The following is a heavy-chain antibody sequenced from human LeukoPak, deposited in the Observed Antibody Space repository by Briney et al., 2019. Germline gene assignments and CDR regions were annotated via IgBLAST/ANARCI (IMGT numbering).Heavy chain of an antibody. D-gene: IGHD2-2*01. CDR3: ALRGSTSGLY. CDR1: GFTFSSYG. CDR2: ISYDGSNK. Sequence: TGGSLRLSCAASGFTFSSYGMHWVRQAPGKGLEWVAVISYDGSNKYYADSVKGRFTISRDNSKNTLYLQMNSLRAENTAVYYCALRGSTSGLYWGQGTLVTVSS. V-gene: IGHV3-30*03. J-gene: IGHJ4*02.